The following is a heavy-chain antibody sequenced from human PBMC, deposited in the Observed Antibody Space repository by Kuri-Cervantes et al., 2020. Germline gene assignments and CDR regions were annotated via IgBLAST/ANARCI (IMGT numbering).Heavy chain of an antibody. D-gene: IGHD4-11*01. Sequence: GESLKISCAASGFTFSSYAMHWVRQAPGKGLEWVAVISYDGSNKYCADSVKGRFTISRDNSKNTLYLQMNSLRAEDTAVYYCARDRRRGDYIYYFDYWGQGTLVTVSS. J-gene: IGHJ4*02. CDR3: ARDRRRGDYIYYFDY. CDR1: GFTFSSYA. CDR2: ISYDGSNK. V-gene: IGHV3-30-3*01.